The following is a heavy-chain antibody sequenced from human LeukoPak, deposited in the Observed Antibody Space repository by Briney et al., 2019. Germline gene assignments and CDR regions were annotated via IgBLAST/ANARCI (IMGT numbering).Heavy chain of an antibody. V-gene: IGHV4-34*01. D-gene: IGHD3-9*01. J-gene: IGHJ4*02. CDR2: IKHSGST. Sequence: SGTLSVTCAVHGGSFRGYYWSWIRQTPGKGLEWIGEIKHSGSTNYNPSLKSRVTISVDTSTNQFSLNLSSVTAADTAVYYCATHQYDILTGYYLDYWDQGTLVTVSS. CDR1: GGSFRGYY. CDR3: ATHQYDILTGYYLDY.